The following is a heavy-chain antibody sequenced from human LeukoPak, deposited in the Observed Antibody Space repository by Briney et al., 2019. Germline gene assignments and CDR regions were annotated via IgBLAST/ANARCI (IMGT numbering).Heavy chain of an antibody. CDR2: IYYSGGT. J-gene: IGHJ4*02. CDR1: GGSISSYY. D-gene: IGHD3-16*01. Sequence: PSQTLSLTCTVSGGSISSYYWSWIRQPPGKGLEWIGYIYYSGGTNYNPSLKSRVTMSVDTSKNQFSLKLSSVTAADTAVYYCASDPYGGIDYWGQGTLVTVSS. V-gene: IGHV4-59*01. CDR3: ASDPYGGIDY.